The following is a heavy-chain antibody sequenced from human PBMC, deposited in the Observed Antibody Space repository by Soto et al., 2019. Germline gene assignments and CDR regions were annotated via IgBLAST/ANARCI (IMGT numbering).Heavy chain of an antibody. CDR2: TYYRSKWNY. D-gene: IGHD6-6*01. CDR3: VRQPLANLALYGMDV. Sequence: SQTLSLPCAISGDSVSANNAAWNWIRQSPSRGLEWLGRTYYRSKWNYDYAESVKSRLTITPDTSNNQFSLQLNSVTPEDAAVYYCVRQPLANLALYGMDVWGQGTTVTVSS. CDR1: GDSVSANNAA. J-gene: IGHJ6*02. V-gene: IGHV6-1*01.